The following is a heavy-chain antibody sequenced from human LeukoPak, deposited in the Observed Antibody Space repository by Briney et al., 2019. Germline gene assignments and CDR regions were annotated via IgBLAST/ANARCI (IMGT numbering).Heavy chain of an antibody. J-gene: IGHJ4*02. Sequence: ASVKVSCKAFGYTFTSYDINWVRQAPGQGLEWMGWMNPNSGNTGYAQKFQDRVTMTRNTYIGTAYMELSSLRSEDTAVYYCARPISIYDSSGYYPLDYWGQGTLVTVSS. CDR2: MNPNSGNT. CDR1: GYTFTSYD. CDR3: ARPISIYDSSGYYPLDY. D-gene: IGHD3-22*01. V-gene: IGHV1-8*01.